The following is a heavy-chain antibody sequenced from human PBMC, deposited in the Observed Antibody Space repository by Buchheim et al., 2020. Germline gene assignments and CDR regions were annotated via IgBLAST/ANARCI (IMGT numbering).Heavy chain of an antibody. CDR3: ARVSYYYMDV. Sequence: EVQLVESGGGLVRPGGSLRLSCAASGFTFSSYSMNWVRQAPGKGLVWVSFISSSSSNIHYADSVKGRFTVSRDNAKNLLYPQMSSLRAEDTAIYYCARVSYYYMDVWGRGTT. CDR2: ISSSSSNI. J-gene: IGHJ6*03. V-gene: IGHV3-21*01. CDR1: GFTFSSYS.